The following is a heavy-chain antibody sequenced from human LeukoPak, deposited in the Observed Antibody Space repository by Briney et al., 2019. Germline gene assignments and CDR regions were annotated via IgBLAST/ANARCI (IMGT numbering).Heavy chain of an antibody. CDR2: ISGSGGST. CDR1: GFTFSSYA. V-gene: IGHV3-23*01. CDR3: AKDRMTYGSGSYFSPGPYYFDY. D-gene: IGHD3-10*01. Sequence: QTGGSLRLSCAASGFTFSSYAMSWVRQAPGKGLEWVSAISGSGGSTYYADSVKGRFTISRDNSKNTLYLQMNSLRAEDTAVYYCAKDRMTYGSGSYFSPGPYYFDYWGQGTLVTVSS. J-gene: IGHJ4*02.